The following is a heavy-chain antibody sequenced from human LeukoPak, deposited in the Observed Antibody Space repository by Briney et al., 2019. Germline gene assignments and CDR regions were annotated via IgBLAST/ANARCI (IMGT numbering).Heavy chain of an antibody. V-gene: IGHV3-30*03. D-gene: IGHD3-22*01. CDR1: GFXFRSYG. CDR3: ARARDGSGYYSPLEY. CDR2: MAFDENNK. Sequence: GESLRLSCAASGFXFRSYGIHWVRQVPGKGLEWVALMAFDENNKYYADSVKGRFTISRDNSKNTLYLQINSLRAEDTAVYYCARARDGSGYYSPLEYWGQGTLVTVSS. J-gene: IGHJ4*02.